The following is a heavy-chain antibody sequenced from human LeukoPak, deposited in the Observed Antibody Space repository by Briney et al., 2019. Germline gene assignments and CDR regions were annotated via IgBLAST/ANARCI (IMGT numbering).Heavy chain of an antibody. CDR3: ARGLYSTSSRNAFDI. CDR1: GGSISSYY. D-gene: IGHD6-6*01. Sequence: PSETLSLTCTVSGGSISSYYWSWIRQPPGKGLEWIGYIYYSGSTDYNPSLRSRVTISVDTSKNQFSLRLSSVTAADTAVYYCARGLYSTSSRNAFDIWGQGTMVTVSS. J-gene: IGHJ3*02. V-gene: IGHV4-59*01. CDR2: IYYSGST.